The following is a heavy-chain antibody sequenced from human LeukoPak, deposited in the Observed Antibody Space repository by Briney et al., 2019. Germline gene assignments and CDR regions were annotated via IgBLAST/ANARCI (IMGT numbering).Heavy chain of an antibody. CDR3: TRYGSGSYFALFDY. V-gene: IGHV4-4*07. CDR2: IYTSGST. D-gene: IGHD3-10*01. Sequence: SETLSLTCTVSGGSISSYYWSWIQQPAGKGLEWIGRIYTSGSTNYNPSLKSRVTMSVDTSKNQFSLKLSSVTAADTAVYYCTRYGSGSYFALFDYWGQGTLVTVSS. J-gene: IGHJ4*02. CDR1: GGSISSYY.